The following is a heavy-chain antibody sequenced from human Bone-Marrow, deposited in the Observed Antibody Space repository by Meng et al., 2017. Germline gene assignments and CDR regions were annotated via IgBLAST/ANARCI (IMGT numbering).Heavy chain of an antibody. Sequence: GSLRLSCTVPGGSISSYYWSWIRQPPGKGLEWIGYIYYSGSTNYNPSLKSRVTISVDTSKNQFSLKLSSVTAADTAVYYCACTTVTTWVGWFVPWGQGTLVNVSS. J-gene: IGHJ5*02. D-gene: IGHD4-17*01. CDR2: IYYSGST. CDR1: GGSISSYY. CDR3: ACTTVTTWVGWFVP. V-gene: IGHV4-59*01.